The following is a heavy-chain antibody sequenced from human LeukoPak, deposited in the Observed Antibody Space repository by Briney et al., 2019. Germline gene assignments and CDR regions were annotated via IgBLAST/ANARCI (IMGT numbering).Heavy chain of an antibody. CDR2: IIPIFGTA. CDR3: ARVGDGLNDAFDI. CDR1: GYTFTSYD. D-gene: IGHD5-24*01. Sequence: SVKVSCKASGYTFTSYDINWVRQATGQGLEWMGRIIPIFGTANYAQKFQGRVTITTDESTSTAYMELSSLRSDDTAVYYCARVGDGLNDAFDIWGQGTMVTVSS. J-gene: IGHJ3*02. V-gene: IGHV1-69*05.